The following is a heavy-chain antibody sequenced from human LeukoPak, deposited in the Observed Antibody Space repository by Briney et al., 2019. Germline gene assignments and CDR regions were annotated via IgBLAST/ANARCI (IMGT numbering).Heavy chain of an antibody. D-gene: IGHD4-17*01. CDR1: GFAFNRYW. CDR2: ISSDGSNT. Sequence: GGSLRLSCAASGFAFNRYWMHWVRQAPGKGLVWVSRISSDGSNTNYADSVKGRFTISRDSAENTLYLQMDSLTAEDTAVYYCVSRNYGSSPFDYWGQGTLVTVSS. V-gene: IGHV3-74*01. CDR3: VSRNYGSSPFDY. J-gene: IGHJ4*02.